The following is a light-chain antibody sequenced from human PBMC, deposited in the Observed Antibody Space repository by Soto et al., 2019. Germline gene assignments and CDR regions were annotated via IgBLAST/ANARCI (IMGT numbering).Light chain of an antibody. CDR3: CSYAGRGTYV. V-gene: IGLV2-23*01. CDR2: EGT. CDR1: SSDVGTYNL. Sequence: QSVLTQPASVSGSPGQSITISCTGTSSDVGTYNLVSWYQQHPGKAPKLMIYEGTKRPSGVSNRFSGSKSGNGASLTISGLQAEDEADYYCCSYAGRGTYVFETGTKLTVL. J-gene: IGLJ1*01.